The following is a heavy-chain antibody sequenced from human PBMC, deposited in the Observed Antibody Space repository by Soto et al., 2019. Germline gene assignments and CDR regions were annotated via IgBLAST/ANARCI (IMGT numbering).Heavy chain of an antibody. D-gene: IGHD3-16*01. CDR3: ARETGGNFDY. V-gene: IGHV4-31*11. CDR1: GGTISSGGYS. Sequence: TSETLSLTCAVSGGTISSGGYSWSWIRQPPGKGLEWIGYIYDSGSTYYNPSLKSRVTISVDRSKNQFSLKLSSVTAADTAVDYCARETGGNFDYWGQGTLVIVSS. CDR2: IYDSGST. J-gene: IGHJ4*02.